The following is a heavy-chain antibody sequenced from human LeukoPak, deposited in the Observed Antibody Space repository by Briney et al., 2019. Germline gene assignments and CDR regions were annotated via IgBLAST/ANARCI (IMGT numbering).Heavy chain of an antibody. V-gene: IGHV3-74*01. CDR2: INPGGSSI. D-gene: IGHD1-14*01. CDR3: ARSNQADDY. CDR1: GFTFSSYW. Sequence: GGSLRLSCAASGFTFSSYWMHWVRQVPGKGLVWVARINPGGSSITYADSVKGRYTISRDNAKNTLYLQMDSLRAEDTGVYYCARSNQADDYWGQGTLVTVSS. J-gene: IGHJ4*02.